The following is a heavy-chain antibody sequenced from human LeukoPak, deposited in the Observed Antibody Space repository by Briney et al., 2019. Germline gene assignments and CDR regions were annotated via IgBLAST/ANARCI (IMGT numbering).Heavy chain of an antibody. Sequence: SQTLSLTCTVSGGSITSGDSYWTWIRQPAGKGLEWIGLIYTSGSTKYNPSLKSRITISLDTSKNQFSLQLSSVTAADTAVYYCAREYGHWGQGTLVTVSS. V-gene: IGHV4-61*02. CDR1: GGSITSGDSY. D-gene: IGHD3-10*01. CDR2: IYTSGST. CDR3: AREYGH. J-gene: IGHJ4*02.